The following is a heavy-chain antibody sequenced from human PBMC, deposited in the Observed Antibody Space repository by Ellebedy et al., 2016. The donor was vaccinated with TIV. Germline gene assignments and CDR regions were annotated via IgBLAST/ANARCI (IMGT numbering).Heavy chain of an antibody. V-gene: IGHV4-4*02. Sequence: SETLSLXXAVSGGSISSSNRWSWVRQPPGKGLEWIGEIYHSGSTNYNPSLKSRVTISVDKSKNQFSLKLSSVTAADTAVYYCARDDVVVVTAIRDYYYYYGMDVWGQGTTVTVSS. CDR1: GGSISSSNR. CDR2: IYHSGST. D-gene: IGHD2-21*02. J-gene: IGHJ6*02. CDR3: ARDDVVVVTAIRDYYYYYGMDV.